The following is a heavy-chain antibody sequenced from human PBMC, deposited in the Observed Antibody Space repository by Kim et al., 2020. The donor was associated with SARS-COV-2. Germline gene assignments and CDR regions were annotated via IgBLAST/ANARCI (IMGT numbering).Heavy chain of an antibody. J-gene: IGHJ6*01. CDR3: SRATAAAGKNYYYYYGMD. CDR1: GGSFSGYY. D-gene: IGHD6-13*01. V-gene: IGHV4-34*01. Sequence: SETLSLTCAVYGGSFSGYYWSWIRQPPGKGLEWIGEINHSGSTNYNPSLKSRVTISVDTSKNQFSLKLSSVTAADTAVYYCSRATAAAGKNYYYYYGMD. CDR2: INHSGST.